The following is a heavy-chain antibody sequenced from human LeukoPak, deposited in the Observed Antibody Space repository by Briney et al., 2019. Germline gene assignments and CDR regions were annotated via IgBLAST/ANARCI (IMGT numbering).Heavy chain of an antibody. V-gene: IGHV3-23*01. CDR2: INNSGDRR. CDR1: GFIFSNYA. Sequence: PGGSLRLSCAASGFIFSNYAMSWVRQAPGKGLEWVSGINNSGDRRFYADSVKGRFTISRDNSKNTLYIQMNSLRAEDTAVYYCARGWYNFDYWGQGTRVTVSS. J-gene: IGHJ4*02. D-gene: IGHD6-19*01. CDR3: ARGWYNFDY.